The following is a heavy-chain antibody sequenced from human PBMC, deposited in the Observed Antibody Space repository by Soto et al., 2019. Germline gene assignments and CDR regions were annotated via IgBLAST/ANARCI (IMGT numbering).Heavy chain of an antibody. J-gene: IGHJ4*02. CDR3: AKKVNSAPGSQYFDY. CDR1: GFTFSSYS. V-gene: IGHV3-23*01. D-gene: IGHD1-1*01. CDR2: FRTSGDDGTT. Sequence: GGSLRLSCAASGFTFSSYSMSWVRQAPGKGLEWISGFRTSGDDGTTYYADSVKGRFTISRDNSKNTLFLQMNSLRAEDTAIYYCAKKVNSAPGSQYFDYWGQGTLVTVS.